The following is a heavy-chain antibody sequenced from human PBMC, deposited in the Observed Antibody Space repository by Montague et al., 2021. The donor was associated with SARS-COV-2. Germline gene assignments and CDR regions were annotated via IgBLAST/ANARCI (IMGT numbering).Heavy chain of an antibody. J-gene: IGHJ3*02. CDR2: IYYSGST. Sequence: SETLSLTCTVSGASISSYYWTWIRQPPGKGLEWIGYIYYSGSTNHNPSLKSRLTILLDTSKNQFSLKLSSVTAADTAVYYCAREGRRYSSSDADAFDIWGQGTMVTVSS. CDR1: GASISSYY. CDR3: AREGRRYSSSDADAFDI. V-gene: IGHV4-59*01. D-gene: IGHD6-13*01.